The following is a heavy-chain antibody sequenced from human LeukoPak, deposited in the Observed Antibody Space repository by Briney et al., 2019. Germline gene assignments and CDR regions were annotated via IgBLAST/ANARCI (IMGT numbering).Heavy chain of an antibody. J-gene: IGHJ4*02. Sequence: PGGSLRLSCAASGFTVSSNYMSWVRQAPGKGLEWVSVLFSGGDTDYADSVKGRFTISRDNSKNTLYLQMNSLRAEDTAVYYCARANALLHYFEDWGQGTLVTVSS. CDR1: GFTVSSNY. V-gene: IGHV3-53*01. CDR3: ARANALLHYFED. CDR2: LFSGGDT. D-gene: IGHD3-3*01.